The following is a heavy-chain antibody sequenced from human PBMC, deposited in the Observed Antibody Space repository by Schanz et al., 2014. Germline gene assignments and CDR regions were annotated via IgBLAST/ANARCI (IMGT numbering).Heavy chain of an antibody. CDR1: GFTFNSYA. Sequence: DVQLLESGGGLVQPGGSLRLSCAASGFTFNSYAMTWVRQAPGKGLEWVSSISHSGGSKYYADSVKGRFTISRDNSENTLYLQMNSLSADDTAVFYCAKGMGYCSGGTCYDYYYYGLDVWGQGTTGTGSS. D-gene: IGHD2-15*01. V-gene: IGHV3-23*01. CDR2: ISHSGGSK. J-gene: IGHJ6*02. CDR3: AKGMGYCSGGTCYDYYYYGLDV.